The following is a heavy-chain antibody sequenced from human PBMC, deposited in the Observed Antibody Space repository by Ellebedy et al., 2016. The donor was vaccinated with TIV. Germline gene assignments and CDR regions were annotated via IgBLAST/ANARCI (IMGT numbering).Heavy chain of an antibody. V-gene: IGHV4-39*01. Sequence: MPGGSLRLSCTVSGDSITSPHYYWGWIRQPPGKGLEWIGSVSYGESTYYSPSLKSRVTMSIDPSKNQFSLKVNSLTAADTAVYYCARTRIRAAAGSSWFDSWGQGTLVTVSS. J-gene: IGHJ5*01. CDR3: ARTRIRAAAGSSWFDS. CDR1: GDSITSPHYY. D-gene: IGHD6-13*01. CDR2: VSYGEST.